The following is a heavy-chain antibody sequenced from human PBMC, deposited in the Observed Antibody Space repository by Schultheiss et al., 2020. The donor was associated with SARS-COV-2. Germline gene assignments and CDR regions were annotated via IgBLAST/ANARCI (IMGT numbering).Heavy chain of an antibody. D-gene: IGHD3-9*01. V-gene: IGHV3-73*01. CDR1: GFTVSRSA. CDR2: VRIKAGDSAT. Sequence: GESLKISCAVSGFTVSRSAFHWVRQASGKGLEWVGRVRIKAGDSATTYAASVQGRVTISRDDSKNTTYLQMNSLKTEDTAVYYCARDPWYDILTGFDYYGMDVWGQGTTVTISS. CDR3: ARDPWYDILTGFDYYGMDV. J-gene: IGHJ6*02.